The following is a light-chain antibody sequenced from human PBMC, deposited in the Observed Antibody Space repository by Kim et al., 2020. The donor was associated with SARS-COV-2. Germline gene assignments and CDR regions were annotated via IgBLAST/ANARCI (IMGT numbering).Light chain of an antibody. CDR3: GTWDSSLSAWV. V-gene: IGLV1-51*01. CDR2: DNN. Sequence: GQKVTISCSGSSSNLGTNYVSWYQQLPGTAPKLLIYDNNNRPSGIPDRFSGSKSGTSATLGITGLQTGDEADYYCGTWDSSLSAWVFGGGTQLTVL. J-gene: IGLJ3*02. CDR1: SSNLGTNY.